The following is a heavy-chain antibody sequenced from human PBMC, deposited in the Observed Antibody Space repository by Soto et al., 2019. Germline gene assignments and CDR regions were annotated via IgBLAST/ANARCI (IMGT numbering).Heavy chain of an antibody. Sequence: QVQLVESGGGVVQPGRSLRLSCAASGFTFSSYAMHWVRQAPGKGLEWVAVISYDGSNKYYADSVKGRFTISRDNSNNTLYLQMNSMRAEDTAVYYCARGVEGSYYLYYYYYGMDVWGQGTTVTVSS. V-gene: IGHV3-30-3*01. CDR2: ISYDGSNK. D-gene: IGHD2-15*01. CDR3: ARGVEGSYYLYYYYYGMDV. CDR1: GFTFSSYA. J-gene: IGHJ6*02.